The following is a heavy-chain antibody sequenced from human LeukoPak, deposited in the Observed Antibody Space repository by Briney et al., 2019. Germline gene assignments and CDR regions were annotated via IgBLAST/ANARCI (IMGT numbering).Heavy chain of an antibody. CDR2: MNPNSGNT. D-gene: IGHD4-23*01. V-gene: IGHV1-8*03. Sequence: ASVKVSCKXSGYTFTSYDINWVRQATGQGLEWMGWMNPNSGNTGYAQKFQGRVTITRNTSISTAYMELSSLRSEDTAVYYCACHTVVTAYDAFDIWGQGTMVTVSS. CDR3: ACHTVVTAYDAFDI. CDR1: GYTFTSYD. J-gene: IGHJ3*02.